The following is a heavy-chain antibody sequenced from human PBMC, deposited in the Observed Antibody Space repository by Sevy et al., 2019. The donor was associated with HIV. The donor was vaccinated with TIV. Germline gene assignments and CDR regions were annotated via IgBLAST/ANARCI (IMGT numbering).Heavy chain of an antibody. V-gene: IGHV4-39*01. CDR3: ARSCSYHSYGLDV. Sequence: SETLSLTCTVSGVSISSSSYYWGWHRQPPGKEREWIGLIYYTGNTYYNPSLKSLIIISVDRSSNQFSLRLSSVTAADTAVYYCARSCSYHSYGLDVWGQGTTVTVSS. CDR1: GVSISSSSYY. D-gene: IGHD3-10*02. J-gene: IGHJ6*02. CDR2: IYYTGNT.